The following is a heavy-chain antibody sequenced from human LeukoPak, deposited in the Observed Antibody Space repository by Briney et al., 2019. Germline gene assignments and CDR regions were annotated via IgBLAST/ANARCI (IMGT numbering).Heavy chain of an antibody. CDR2: ISSNGIST. Sequence: QAGGSLRLSCAASGFAFSTYWMHWVRQAPGKGLEFVSSISSNGISTYYGNSVKGRFTISRDNSKNTVYLQMGSLRAEDMADYYCARTQQWLATGGWYWFDTWGQGTLVTVSS. CDR1: GFAFSTYW. D-gene: IGHD6-19*01. J-gene: IGHJ5*02. CDR3: ARTQQWLATGGWYWFDT. V-gene: IGHV3-64*01.